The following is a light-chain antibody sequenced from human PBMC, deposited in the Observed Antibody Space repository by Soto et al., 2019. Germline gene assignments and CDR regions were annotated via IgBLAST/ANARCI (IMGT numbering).Light chain of an antibody. Sequence: QSVLTKHGSVYGSPGQPLTISCSATSSYVGSYDHVAWYQQFPGKTPKLMIYEVSNRPSGVSSRFSGSKSGNTASLTISGLQAEDEADYYCISYTGSSTSYVFGSGTKVTVL. J-gene: IGLJ1*01. CDR3: ISYTGSSTSYV. V-gene: IGLV2-14*01. CDR2: EVS. CDR1: SSYVGSYDH.